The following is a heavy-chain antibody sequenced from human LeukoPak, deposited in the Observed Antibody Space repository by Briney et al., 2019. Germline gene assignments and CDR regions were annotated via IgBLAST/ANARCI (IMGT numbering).Heavy chain of an antibody. Sequence: GGSLRLSCAASGFTFSSYGMHWVRQAPGKGLGWVAFIRLDGTNIYYGDSVKGRFTISRDNSKNTLHLQMNSLRAEDTAVYYCAKKGGIVASILDAFDFWGQGTMVTVSS. CDR1: GFTFSSYG. D-gene: IGHD5-12*01. J-gene: IGHJ3*01. V-gene: IGHV3-30*02. CDR2: IRLDGTNI. CDR3: AKKGGIVASILDAFDF.